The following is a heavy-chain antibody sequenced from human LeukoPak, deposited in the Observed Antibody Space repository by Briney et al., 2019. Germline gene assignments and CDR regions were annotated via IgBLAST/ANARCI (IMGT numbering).Heavy chain of an antibody. J-gene: IGHJ5*02. CDR2: INPNSGGT. CDR3: ARENMVRGVISWFDP. Sequence: ASVKVSCMPSVYTFTGYYIHWVRPAPGQGGEWVGWINPNSGGTNYAQKFKGRVTMTRDTSISTAYMELSRLRSDDTAVYYCARENMVRGVISWFDPWGQGTLVTVSS. CDR1: VYTFTGYY. V-gene: IGHV1-2*02. D-gene: IGHD3-10*01.